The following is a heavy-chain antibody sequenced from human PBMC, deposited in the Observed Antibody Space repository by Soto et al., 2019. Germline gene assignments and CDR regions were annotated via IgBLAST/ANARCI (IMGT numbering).Heavy chain of an antibody. CDR2: TYYRSQWYS. V-gene: IGHV6-1*01. D-gene: IGHD2-15*01. J-gene: IGHJ6*02. CDR3: ARDRSSVVATTFYYYGMDV. Sequence: SQTLSLTCAISGDSVSSDSAAWNLIRQSSSRGLEWLGRTYYRSQWYSDYAVAVKSRITISPDTSKNQFSLHLNSVTPEDTAVYYCARDRSSVVATTFYYYGMDVWGQGTPVTVSS. CDR1: GDSVSSDSAA.